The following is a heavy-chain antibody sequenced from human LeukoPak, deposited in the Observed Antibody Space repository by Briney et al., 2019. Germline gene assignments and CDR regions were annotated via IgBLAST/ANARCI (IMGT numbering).Heavy chain of an antibody. CDR3: ARNEGRFLEWLDAFDI. V-gene: IGHV4-59*08. CDR1: GGSISSYY. J-gene: IGHJ3*02. D-gene: IGHD3-3*01. Sequence: SETLSLTCTVSGGSISSYYWSWIRQPPGKGLEWIGYIYCSGSTNYNPSLKSRVTISVDTSKNQFSLKLSSVAAADTAVYYCARNEGRFLEWLDAFDIWGQGTMVTVSS. CDR2: IYCSGST.